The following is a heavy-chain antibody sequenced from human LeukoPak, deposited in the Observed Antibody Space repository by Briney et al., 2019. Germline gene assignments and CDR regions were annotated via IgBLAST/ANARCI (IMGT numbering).Heavy chain of an antibody. D-gene: IGHD3-22*01. CDR1: GGSISSSSYY. CDR3: ARDSTHYDSSGYSYYFDY. J-gene: IGHJ4*02. CDR2: IYYSGST. Sequence: PSETLSLTCTVSGGSISSSSYYWGWIRQPPGKGLEWIGSIYYSGSTYYNPSLKSRVTISVDTSKNQFSLKLSSVTAADTAVYYCARDSTHYDSSGYSYYFDYWGQGTLVTVSS. V-gene: IGHV4-39*07.